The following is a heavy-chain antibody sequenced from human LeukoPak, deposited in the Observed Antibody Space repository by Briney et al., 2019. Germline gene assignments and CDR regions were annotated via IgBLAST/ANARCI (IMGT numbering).Heavy chain of an antibody. CDR3: TTDPVSGLDTAMVSFDY. D-gene: IGHD5-18*01. V-gene: IGHV3-15*01. CDR1: GFTFSNAW. Sequence: GGSLRLSCAASGFTFSNAWMSWVRQAPGKGLEWVGRIKSKTDGGTTDYAAPVKGRFTISRDDSKNTLYLQMNSLKTEDTAVYYCTTDPVSGLDTAMVSFDYWGQGTLVTVSS. J-gene: IGHJ4*02. CDR2: IKSKTDGGTT.